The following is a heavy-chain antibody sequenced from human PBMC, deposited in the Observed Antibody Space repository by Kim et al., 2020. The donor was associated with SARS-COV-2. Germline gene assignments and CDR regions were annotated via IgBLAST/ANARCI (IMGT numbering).Heavy chain of an antibody. J-gene: IGHJ4*02. D-gene: IGHD5-18*01. V-gene: IGHV3-21*01. Sequence: YADSVKGRFTNSRDNAKNSLYLQRNSRRAEDTAVYYCARDLVDTAMDFDYWGQGTLVTVSS. CDR3: ARDLVDTAMDFDY.